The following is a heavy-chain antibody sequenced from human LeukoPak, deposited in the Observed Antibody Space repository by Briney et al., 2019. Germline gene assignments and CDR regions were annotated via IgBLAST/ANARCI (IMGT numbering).Heavy chain of an antibody. Sequence: SETLSLTCTVSGGSISSGGYYWSWIRQHPGKGLEWIGYIYYSGSTYYNPSLKSRVIISVDTSKNQFSLKLSSVTAADTAVYYCARMAAAGTWNFDYWGQGTLVTVSS. CDR3: ARMAAAGTWNFDY. J-gene: IGHJ4*02. D-gene: IGHD6-13*01. CDR1: GGSISSGGYY. CDR2: IYYSGST. V-gene: IGHV4-31*03.